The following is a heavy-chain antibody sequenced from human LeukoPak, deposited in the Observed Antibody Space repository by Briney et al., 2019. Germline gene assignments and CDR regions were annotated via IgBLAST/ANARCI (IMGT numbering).Heavy chain of an antibody. CDR3: ARERIYFGSGRDLTDARLFYYYGMDV. D-gene: IGHD3-10*01. CDR2: FYSDGST. V-gene: IGHV3-53*01. Sequence: PGGSLRLSCVASGFTVSSNCMTWVRQAPGKGLEWVSVFYSDGSTYYSDSVKGRFTISRDNSENTLYLQMNSLRAEDTAVYYCARERIYFGSGRDLTDARLFYYYGMDVWGQGTTVTVSS. J-gene: IGHJ6*02. CDR1: GFTVSSNC.